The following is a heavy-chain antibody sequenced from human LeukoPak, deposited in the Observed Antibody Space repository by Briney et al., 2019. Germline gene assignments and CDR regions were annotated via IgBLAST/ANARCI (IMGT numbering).Heavy chain of an antibody. J-gene: IGHJ5*02. CDR2: INPNSGGT. CDR1: GYTFTGYY. CDR3: ARAAPINWNYGVIWIETPNWFDH. Sequence: ASVKVSCKASGYTFTGYYMHWVRQAPGQGLEWMGWINPNSGGTNYAQKFQGRVTMTRDTSISTAYMELSRLKSDVTAVYYCARAAPINWNYGVIWIETPNWFDHWGQGTLVTVSS. V-gene: IGHV1-2*02. D-gene: IGHD1-7*01.